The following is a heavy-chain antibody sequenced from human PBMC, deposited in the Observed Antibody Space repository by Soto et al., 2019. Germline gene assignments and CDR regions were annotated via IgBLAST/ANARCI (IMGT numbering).Heavy chain of an antibody. CDR3: AKFFVAGTRGYFGS. D-gene: IGHD6-19*01. CDR1: GFIFSSYA. J-gene: IGHJ4*02. Sequence: PGGSLRLSCTASGFIFSSYAMSWVRQAPGKGLEWVSAISASGDNAYYADSVKGRFTISRDRSKSMYLQMKSLRAEDTAIYYCAKFFVAGTRGYFGSWGQGTLVTVSS. V-gene: IGHV3-23*01. CDR2: ISASGDNA.